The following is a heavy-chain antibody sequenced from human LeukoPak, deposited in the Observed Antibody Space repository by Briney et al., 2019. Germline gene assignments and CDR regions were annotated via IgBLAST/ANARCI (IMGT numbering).Heavy chain of an antibody. CDR3: ARAPARTDSFDI. V-gene: IGHV4-31*03. CDR1: DGSISSGGYY. Sequence: SQTLSLTCTVSDGSISSGGYYWSWIRQHPGKGLEWIGYIYYSGSTYYNPSLKSRVTMSVDTSKNQFSLKLSSVTAADTAVYYCARAPARTDSFDIWGQGTMVTVSS. J-gene: IGHJ3*02. D-gene: IGHD6-6*01. CDR2: IYYSGST.